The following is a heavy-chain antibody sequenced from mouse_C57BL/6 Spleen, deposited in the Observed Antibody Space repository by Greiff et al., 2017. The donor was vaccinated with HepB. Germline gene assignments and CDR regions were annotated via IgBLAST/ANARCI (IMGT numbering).Heavy chain of an antibody. Sequence: LQESGPELVKPGASVKISCKASGYSFTSYYIHWVKQRPGQGLEWIGWIYPGSGNTKYNEKFKGKATLTADTSSSTAYMQLSSLTSEDSAVYSCARSLPPPQPLNYGGQGTTLTVSS. CDR1: GYSFTSYY. J-gene: IGHJ2*01. D-gene: IGHD6-2*01. V-gene: IGHV1-66*01. CDR2: IYPGSGNT. CDR3: ARSLPPPQPLNY.